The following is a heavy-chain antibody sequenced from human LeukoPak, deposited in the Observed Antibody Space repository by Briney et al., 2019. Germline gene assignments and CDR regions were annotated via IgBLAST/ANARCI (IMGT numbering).Heavy chain of an antibody. CDR3: ARQIIRGQYLVHFDF. D-gene: IGHD6-13*01. V-gene: IGHV4-59*08. CDR2: IYYSGNT. Sequence: PSETLSLTCTVSDGSIRSYYWSWIRQPPGKGLEWIGYIYYSGNTYYNPSLKSRVTISLDTSKSQFSLRLESVTAADTAVYYCARQIIRGQYLVHFDFWGQGTLVTDSS. CDR1: DGSIRSYY. J-gene: IGHJ4*02.